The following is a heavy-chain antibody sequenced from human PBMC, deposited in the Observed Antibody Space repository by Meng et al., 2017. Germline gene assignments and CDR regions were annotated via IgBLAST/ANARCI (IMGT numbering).Heavy chain of an antibody. CDR1: GDSVSSNSAA. V-gene: IGHV6-1*01. CDR3: ARGSYSFDS. J-gene: IGHJ4*02. D-gene: IGHD1-26*01. CDR2: AYYRSKWYH. Sequence: QIQLKHSGPGLVKPSQTLSRICAISGDSVSSNSAAWNWIRQSPSRGLEWLGRAYYRSKWYHDYAESVKSRISIDPDTSKNQFSLQLRSVTPEDSAVYYCARGSYSFDSWGQRTLVTVFS.